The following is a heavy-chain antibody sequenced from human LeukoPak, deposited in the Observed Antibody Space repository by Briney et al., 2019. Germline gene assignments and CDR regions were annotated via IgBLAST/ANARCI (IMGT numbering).Heavy chain of an antibody. CDR1: GFIFSTYA. CDR3: AKEVTVVRGINY. CDR2: ISGSADRT. Sequence: GGSLRLSCAASGFIFSTYAMSWVRQAPGKGLEWVSAISGSADRTSDPDSVKGRANRTYYADSVKGRFTISRDNSNNTLYLQMNSLIAEDTAVYYCAKEVTVVRGINYWGQGTLVTVSS. D-gene: IGHD3-10*01. J-gene: IGHJ4*02. V-gene: IGHV3-23*01.